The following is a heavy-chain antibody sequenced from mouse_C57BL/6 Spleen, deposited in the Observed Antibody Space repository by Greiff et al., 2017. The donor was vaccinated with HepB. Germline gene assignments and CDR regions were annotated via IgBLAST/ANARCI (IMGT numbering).Heavy chain of an antibody. D-gene: IGHD1-1*01. CDR3: TRDCYGSSSLDY. Sequence: EVQLQQSGAELVRPGASVKLSCTASGFNIKDYYMHWVKQRPEQGLEWIGRIDPEDGDTEYAPKFQGKATMTADTSSTTAYLQLSSLTSEDTAVYYCTRDCYGSSSLDYWGQGTTLTVSS. V-gene: IGHV14-1*01. CDR1: GFNIKDYY. J-gene: IGHJ2*01. CDR2: IDPEDGDT.